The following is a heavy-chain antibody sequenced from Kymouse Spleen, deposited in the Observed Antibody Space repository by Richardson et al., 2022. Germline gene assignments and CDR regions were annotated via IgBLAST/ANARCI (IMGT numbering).Heavy chain of an antibody. D-gene: IGHD6-13*01,IGHD6-25*01. Sequence: EVQLVESGGGLVQPGRSLRLSCAASGFTFDDYAMHWVRQAPGKGLEWVSGISWNSGSIGYADSVKGRFTISRDNAKNSLYLQMNSLRAEDTALYYCAKDGYSSHYYGMDVWGQGTTVTVSS. CDR1: GFTFDDYA. CDR2: ISWNSGSI. V-gene: IGHV3-9*01. J-gene: IGHJ6*02. CDR3: AKDGYSSHYYGMDV.